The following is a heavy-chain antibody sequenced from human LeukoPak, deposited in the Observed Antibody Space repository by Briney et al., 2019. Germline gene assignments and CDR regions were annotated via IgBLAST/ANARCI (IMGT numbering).Heavy chain of an antibody. D-gene: IGHD2-15*01. Sequence: SETLSLTCTVSGGSISSYYWSWIRQPPGKGLEWIGYIYYSGSTNYNPSLKSRVTISVDTSKNQFSLKLSSVTAADTAVYYCARIRRYCSGGSCFDAFDIWGQGTMVTVSS. V-gene: IGHV4-59*01. J-gene: IGHJ3*02. CDR2: IYYSGST. CDR3: ARIRRYCSGGSCFDAFDI. CDR1: GGSISSYY.